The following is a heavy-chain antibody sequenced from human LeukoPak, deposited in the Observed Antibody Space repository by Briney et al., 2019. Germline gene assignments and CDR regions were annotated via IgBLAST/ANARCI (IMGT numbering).Heavy chain of an antibody. CDR3: ARDGIVPAYYFDY. Sequence: GWSLRLSCAAYGFIFSRYWMHWVRQAPGKGLVWVSRINSYGMAIYAVPVKGRFTISRDNAKNTLYLKMNSLRAKNTALYFCARDGIVPAYYFDYWGQGTRVTVSS. CDR2: INSYGMA. J-gene: IGHJ4*02. D-gene: IGHD2-2*01. CDR1: GFIFSRYW. V-gene: IGHV3-74*01.